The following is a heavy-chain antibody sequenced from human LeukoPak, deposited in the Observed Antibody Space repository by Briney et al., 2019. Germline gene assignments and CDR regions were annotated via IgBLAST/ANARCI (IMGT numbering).Heavy chain of an antibody. CDR3: ARLGLRIETHSIPDY. V-gene: IGHV4-59*08. CDR2: IHYSGST. Sequence: SETLSPTCTVAAGSLSGFYCSWVRQPPGKGLECIGYIHYSGSTNYVPSLKSRARISLDTSKNQFSLSLNSVTAADTAVYYCARLGLRIETHSIPDYWGLGTLVTVSS. J-gene: IGHJ4*02. CDR1: AGSLSGFY. D-gene: IGHD2-21*01.